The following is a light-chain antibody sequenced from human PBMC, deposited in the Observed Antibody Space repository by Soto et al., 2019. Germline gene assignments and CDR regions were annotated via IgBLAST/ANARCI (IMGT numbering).Light chain of an antibody. Sequence: IVLPQSPATLSLSPGERATLSCVAIQSVSSSYLAWYQQKPGLAPRLLIYDASSRATGIPDRFSGSGSGTDFTLTISRLEPEDFAVYYCQQYGSSPITFGQGTRLEIK. CDR3: QQYGSSPIT. V-gene: IGKV3D-20*01. CDR1: QSVSSSY. J-gene: IGKJ5*01. CDR2: DAS.